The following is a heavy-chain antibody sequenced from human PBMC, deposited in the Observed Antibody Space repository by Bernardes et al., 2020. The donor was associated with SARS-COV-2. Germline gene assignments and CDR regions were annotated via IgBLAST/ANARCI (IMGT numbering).Heavy chain of an antibody. D-gene: IGHD5-12*01. CDR3: ARAHCGYHVLAY. CDR1: GGSVSSGSYY. CDR2: VSDSGRT. J-gene: IGHJ4*02. V-gene: IGHV4-61*01. Sequence: LSLTCTVSGGSVSSGSYYWSWIRQPPGKGLEWIGYVSDSGRTKYNPSLKSRVTVSADTSRNQFALRLTSVTAADTAVYFCARAHCGYHVLAYWGQGILVTVSS.